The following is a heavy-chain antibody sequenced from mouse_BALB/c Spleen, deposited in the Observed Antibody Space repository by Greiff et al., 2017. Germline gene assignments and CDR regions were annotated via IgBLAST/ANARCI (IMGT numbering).Heavy chain of an antibody. Sequence: DVKLVESGAELVKPGASVKLSCTASGFNIKDTYMHWVKQRPEQGLEWIGRIDPANGNTKYDPKFQGKATITADTSSNTAYLQLSSLTSEDTAVYYCARGYYYAMDYWGQGTSVTVSS. CDR2: IDPANGNT. CDR1: GFNIKDTY. V-gene: IGHV14-3*02. CDR3: ARGYYYAMDY. J-gene: IGHJ4*01.